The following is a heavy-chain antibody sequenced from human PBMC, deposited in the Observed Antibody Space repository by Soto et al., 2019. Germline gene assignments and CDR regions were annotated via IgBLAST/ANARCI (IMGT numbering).Heavy chain of an antibody. CDR3: ASLHNYRYALDV. CDR2: ISSNGGSI. J-gene: IGHJ6*02. D-gene: IGHD4-4*01. Sequence: EVQLVESGGSLVQPGGSLRLSCAASGFTFSSYAMHWVRQAPGKGLEYVSAISSNGGSIYYGNSVQGRFTISRDNSKNTLYLQMGSLSAAHMVVYYSASLHNYRYALDVWGQGTTVTVSS. V-gene: IGHV3-64*01. CDR1: GFTFSSYA.